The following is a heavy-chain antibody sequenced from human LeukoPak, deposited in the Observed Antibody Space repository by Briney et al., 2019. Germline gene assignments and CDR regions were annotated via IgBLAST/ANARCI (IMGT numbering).Heavy chain of an antibody. CDR3: ARVSVEGVDY. V-gene: IGHV4-59*01. CDR2: SYYNGNT. D-gene: IGHD4-23*01. Sequence: PSETLSLTCTVSGGSITNYYWSWIRQPPGKGLEWIGFSYYNGNTNYNPSLKSRVTISVDMSKNQFSLSLRSVTAADTAVYYCARVSVEGVDYWGQGTLVTVSS. J-gene: IGHJ4*02. CDR1: GGSITNYY.